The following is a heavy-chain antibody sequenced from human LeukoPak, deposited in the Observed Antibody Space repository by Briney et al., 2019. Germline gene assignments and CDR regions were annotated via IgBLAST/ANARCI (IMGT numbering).Heavy chain of an antibody. CDR3: AREGSIVGALNAFDI. CDR2: ISAYNGNT. Sequence: ASVKVSCKASGYTFTSYGISWVRQAPGQGLEWMGWISAYNGNTNHAQKLQGRVTMTTDTSTSTAYMELRSLRSDNTAVYYCAREGSIVGALNAFDIWGQGTMVTVSS. D-gene: IGHD1-26*01. CDR1: GYTFTSYG. J-gene: IGHJ3*02. V-gene: IGHV1-18*01.